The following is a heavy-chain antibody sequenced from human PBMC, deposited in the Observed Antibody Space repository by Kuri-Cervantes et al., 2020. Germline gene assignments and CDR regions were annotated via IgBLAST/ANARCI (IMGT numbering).Heavy chain of an antibody. Sequence: GGSLRLSCAAPGFTFDDYAMHWVRQAPGKGLEWVAVISYDGSNKYYADSVKGRFTISRDNSKNTLYLQMNSLRAEDTAVYYCAKDSGDYGRLGYYYYYGMDVWGQGTTVTVSS. CDR2: ISYDGSNK. V-gene: IGHV3-30*18. CDR3: AKDSGDYGRLGYYYYYGMDV. J-gene: IGHJ6*02. CDR1: GFTFDDYA. D-gene: IGHD4-17*01.